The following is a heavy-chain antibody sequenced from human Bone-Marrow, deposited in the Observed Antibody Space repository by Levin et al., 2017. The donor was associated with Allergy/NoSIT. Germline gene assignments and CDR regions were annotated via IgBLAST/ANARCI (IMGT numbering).Heavy chain of an antibody. CDR3: VRDNLRFLEWSRYSRYFGMEV. J-gene: IGHJ6*02. CDR2: IKEDGTEE. CDR1: GFTFNTYW. D-gene: IGHD3-3*01. V-gene: IGHV3-7*01. Sequence: GGSLRLSCVASGFTFNTYWMSWVRQAPGKGLEWVANIKEDGTEEFYVDSVKGRFTISRDNAKKSLYLQMNSLRAEDTAVYYCVRDNLRFLEWSRYSRYFGMEVWGPGTTITVSS.